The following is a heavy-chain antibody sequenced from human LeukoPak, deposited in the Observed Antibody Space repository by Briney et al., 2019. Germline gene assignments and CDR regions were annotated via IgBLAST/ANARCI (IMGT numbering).Heavy chain of an antibody. V-gene: IGHV4-39*07. CDR1: GGSISSSSYY. Sequence: SETLSLTCTVSGGSISSSSYYWGWIRQPPGKGLEWIGSIYYSGSTYYNPSLKSRVTISVDTSKNQFSLKLSSVTAADTAVYYCARGRFQQDDAFDIWGQGTMVTVPS. CDR2: IYYSGST. D-gene: IGHD2-2*01. CDR3: ARGRFQQDDAFDI. J-gene: IGHJ3*02.